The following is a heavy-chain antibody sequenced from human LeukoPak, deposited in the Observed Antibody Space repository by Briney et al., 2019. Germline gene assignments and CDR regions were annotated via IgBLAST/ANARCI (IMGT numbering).Heavy chain of an antibody. CDR3: ARGVVSGRFGDYYYYMDV. CDR2: VNDRGST. V-gene: IGHV4-34*01. J-gene: IGHJ6*03. D-gene: IGHD3-16*01. CDR1: GGSFSVHY. Sequence: PSETLSLTCAVYGGSFSVHYWTWIRQPPGKGLQWIGEVNDRGSTNYNPSLKSRLTISEDKSKKQFSLRLPSVTAADTAVYYCARGVVSGRFGDYYYYMDVWGKGTTVTVSS.